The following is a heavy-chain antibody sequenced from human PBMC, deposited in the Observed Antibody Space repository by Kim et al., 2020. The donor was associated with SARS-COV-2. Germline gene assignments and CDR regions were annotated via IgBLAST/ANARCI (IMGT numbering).Heavy chain of an antibody. CDR2: ISGSGGST. Sequence: GGSLRLSCAASGFTFSSYAMSWVRQAPGKGLEWVSAISGSGGSTYYADSVKGRFTISRDNSKNTLYLQMNSLRAEDTAVYYCAKVHLPFGELLYFDYWGQGTLVTVSS. J-gene: IGHJ4*02. V-gene: IGHV3-23*01. CDR1: GFTFSSYA. CDR3: AKVHLPFGELLYFDY. D-gene: IGHD3-10*01.